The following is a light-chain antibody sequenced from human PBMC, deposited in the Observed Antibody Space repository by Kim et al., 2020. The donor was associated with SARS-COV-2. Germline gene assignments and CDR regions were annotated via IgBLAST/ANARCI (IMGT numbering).Light chain of an antibody. J-gene: IGLJ1*01. CDR3: SSYAGSNNYV. CDR2: EVT. Sequence: GRSVTSSGTGTIRDVGIYNYVSWYQQHPGKAPKLMIYEVTKRPSGVPDRFSGSKSGNTASLTVSGLQAEDEADYYCSSYAGSNNYVFGTGTKVTVL. V-gene: IGLV2-8*01. CDR1: IRDVGIYNY.